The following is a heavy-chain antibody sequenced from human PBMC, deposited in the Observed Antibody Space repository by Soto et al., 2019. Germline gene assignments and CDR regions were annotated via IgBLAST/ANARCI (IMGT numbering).Heavy chain of an antibody. J-gene: IGHJ3*02. D-gene: IGHD1-26*01. CDR2: IWYDGSNK. V-gene: IGHV3-33*01. Sequence: GGSLRLSCAASGFTFSSYGMHWVRQAPGKGLEWVAVIWYDGSNKYYADSVKGRFTISRDNSKNTLYLQMNSLRAEDTAVYYCARNRIVGASNDAFDIWGQGTMVTVSS. CDR1: GFTFSSYG. CDR3: ARNRIVGASNDAFDI.